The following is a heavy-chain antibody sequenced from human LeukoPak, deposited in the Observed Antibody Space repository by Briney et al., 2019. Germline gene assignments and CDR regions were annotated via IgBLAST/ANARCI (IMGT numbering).Heavy chain of an antibody. Sequence: GGSLRLSCAASGFTFSSYGMHWVRQAPGKGLEWVAVISYDGSNKYYADSVKGRFTISRDNSKNTLYLQMNSLRAEDTAVYYCANMFGELSLDFDYWGQGTLVAVSS. CDR2: ISYDGSNK. D-gene: IGHD3-10*02. CDR1: GFTFSSYG. J-gene: IGHJ4*02. CDR3: ANMFGELSLDFDY. V-gene: IGHV3-30*18.